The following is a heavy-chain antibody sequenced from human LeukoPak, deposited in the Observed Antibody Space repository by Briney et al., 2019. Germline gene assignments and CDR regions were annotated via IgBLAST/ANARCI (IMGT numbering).Heavy chain of an antibody. Sequence: SVKVSCKASGGTFSSYAISWVRQAPGQGLEWMGGIIPISGTANYAQKFQGRVTITTDESTSTAYMELSSLRSEDTAVYYCASEAIVAAAGVFDIWGQGTMVTVSS. V-gene: IGHV1-69*05. J-gene: IGHJ3*02. CDR1: GGTFSSYA. CDR2: IIPISGTA. D-gene: IGHD6-13*01. CDR3: ASEAIVAAAGVFDI.